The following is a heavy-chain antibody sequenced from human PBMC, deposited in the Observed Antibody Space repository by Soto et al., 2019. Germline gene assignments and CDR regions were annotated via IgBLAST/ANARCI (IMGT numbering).Heavy chain of an antibody. Sequence: SVKVSCKASGGTFSSYAISWVRQAPGQGLEWMGGIIPIFGTANYAQKFQGRVTITADESTSTAYMELSSLRSEDTAVYYCARVRYYYDSSGYYPSYYYGMDVWGQGTTVTVSS. CDR2: IIPIFGTA. J-gene: IGHJ6*01. CDR1: GGTFSSYA. V-gene: IGHV1-69*13. D-gene: IGHD3-22*01. CDR3: ARVRYYYDSSGYYPSYYYGMDV.